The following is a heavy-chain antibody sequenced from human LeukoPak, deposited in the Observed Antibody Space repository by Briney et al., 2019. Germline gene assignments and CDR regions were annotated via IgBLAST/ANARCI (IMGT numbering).Heavy chain of an antibody. Sequence: GGSLRLSCAASGFTFSSYAMTWVRQAPGKGLEWVSIISGSAASTDYADSVKGRFAISRDNSKTTLYLQMNSLRAEDTAVYFRAKDHTPFGSGSYSTRYYGMDVWGQGTTVIVSS. CDR3: AKDHTPFGSGSYSTRYYGMDV. CDR2: ISGSAAST. V-gene: IGHV3-23*01. CDR1: GFTFSSYA. D-gene: IGHD3-10*01. J-gene: IGHJ6*02.